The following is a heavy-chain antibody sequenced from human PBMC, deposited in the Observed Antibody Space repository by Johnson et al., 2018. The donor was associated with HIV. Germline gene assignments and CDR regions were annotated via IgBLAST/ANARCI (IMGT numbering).Heavy chain of an antibody. CDR2: LNWNGGST. CDR1: GFTFDDYG. CDR3: ARGGSIAARRDAFDI. Sequence: VQLVESGGGVVRPGGSLRLSCAASGFTFDDYGMSWVRQAPGKGLEWVSGLNWNGGSTYYADSVKGRFTISRDNSKNTLYLQMNSLRAEDTAVYYCARGGSIAARRDAFDIWGQGTMDTVSS. D-gene: IGHD6-6*01. J-gene: IGHJ3*02. V-gene: IGHV3-20*04.